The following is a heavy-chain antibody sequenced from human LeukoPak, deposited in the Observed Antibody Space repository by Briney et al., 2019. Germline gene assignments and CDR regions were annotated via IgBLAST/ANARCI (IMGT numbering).Heavy chain of an antibody. V-gene: IGHV3-74*01. CDR2: INSDGSST. Sequence: GGSLRLSCAASGSSFSSYWMHWVRQAPGKGLVWVSRINSDGSSTSYADSVKGRFTISRDNAKNSLYLQMNSLRAEDTAVYYCARHVVAVGFDYWGQGTLVTVSS. D-gene: IGHD3-22*01. CDR3: ARHVVAVGFDY. J-gene: IGHJ4*02. CDR1: GSSFSSYW.